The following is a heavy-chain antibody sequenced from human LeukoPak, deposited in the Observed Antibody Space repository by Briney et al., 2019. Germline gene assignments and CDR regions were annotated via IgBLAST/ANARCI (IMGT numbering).Heavy chain of an antibody. CDR2: ISSTTGRVN. J-gene: IGHJ3*01. CDR1: GFTFSDYY. D-gene: IGHD3-10*01. V-gene: IGHV3-11*04. CDR3: ARYYSDAFDV. Sequence: VGSLRLSCAASGFTFSDYYMTWIRQAPGKGLEWLSYISSTTGRVNYYADSVKGRFTISRDNTKNSLFLQMVSLRVEVTAGYYCARYYSDAFDVWGQGTVVTVSS.